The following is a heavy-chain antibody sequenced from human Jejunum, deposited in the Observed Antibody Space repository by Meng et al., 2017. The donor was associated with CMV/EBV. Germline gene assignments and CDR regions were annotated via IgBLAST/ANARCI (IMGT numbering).Heavy chain of an antibody. CDR3: ARGVGDY. V-gene: IGHV4-34*01. CDR2: IIRGGAT. D-gene: IGHD1-26*01. Sequence: SETLSLTCAGYGGSVSYYNWSWFRQTPGKGLEWIGEIIRGGATNYNPSLNSRLTISIDTSKNQLSLKVTSVTAADTAIYYCARGVGDYWGQGTLVTVSS. CDR1: GGSVSYYN. J-gene: IGHJ4*02.